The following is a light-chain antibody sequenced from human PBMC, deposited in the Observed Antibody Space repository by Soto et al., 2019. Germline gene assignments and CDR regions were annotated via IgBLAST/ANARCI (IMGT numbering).Light chain of an antibody. CDR1: SSDVGGYSY. Sequence: QSALTQPPSASGSAQPAVTLSCTGTSSDVGGYSYVSWYQHHPVKAPKLMVYEVSKRPSGVPDRFSGSKSANTASLTVSGPLAEDEADYYCSSYAGSNNDVFGPGHKLTVL. J-gene: IGLJ1*01. CDR3: SSYAGSNNDV. V-gene: IGLV2-8*01. CDR2: EVS.